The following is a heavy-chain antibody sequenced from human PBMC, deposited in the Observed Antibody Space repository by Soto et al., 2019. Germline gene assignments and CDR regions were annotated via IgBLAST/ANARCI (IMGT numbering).Heavy chain of an antibody. Sequence: DVQLLESGGSLVQPVGSLRLSCAASGFTFNAYSLSWVRQAPGKGLEWVSAISTTGGSTYYTDSVKGRFAISRDNSQNTLYLQMNSLRADDTAVYYCARPDGATYNFRYWGQGTLVTVSS. D-gene: IGHD1-1*01. CDR3: ARPDGATYNFRY. CDR2: ISTTGGST. V-gene: IGHV3-23*01. J-gene: IGHJ4*02. CDR1: GFTFNAYS.